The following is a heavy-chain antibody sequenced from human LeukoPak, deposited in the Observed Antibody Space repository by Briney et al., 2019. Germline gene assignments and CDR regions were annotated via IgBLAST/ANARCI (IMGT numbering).Heavy chain of an antibody. CDR3: AREGASGSGSYRAFDI. V-gene: IGHV3-13*01. CDR1: GFTFSSYD. J-gene: IGHJ3*02. Sequence: GGSLRLSCAASGFTFSSYDMHWVRQATGKGLEWVSAIGTAGDTYYPGSVKGRFTISRENAKNSLYLQMNSLRAGDTAVYYCAREGASGSGSYRAFDIWGQGTMVTVSS. D-gene: IGHD3-10*01. CDR2: IGTAGDT.